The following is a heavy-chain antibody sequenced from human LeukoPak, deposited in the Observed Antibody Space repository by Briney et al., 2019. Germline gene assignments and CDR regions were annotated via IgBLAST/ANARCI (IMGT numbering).Heavy chain of an antibody. D-gene: IGHD4-17*01. CDR3: AKADGDYL. CDR2: ISSSSSYI. J-gene: IGHJ4*02. CDR1: GFTFSSYS. Sequence: GGSLRLSCAASGFTFSSYSMTWVRQAPGKGLEWVSSISSSSSYIYYADSVKGRFTISRDNSKNTLYLQMNSLRAEDTAVYYCAKADGDYLWGQGTLVTVSS. V-gene: IGHV3-21*04.